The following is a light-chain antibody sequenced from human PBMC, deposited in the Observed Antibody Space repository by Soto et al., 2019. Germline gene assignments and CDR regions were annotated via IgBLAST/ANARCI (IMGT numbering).Light chain of an antibody. CDR3: SSYTSSSTPYV. Sequence: QSVLTQPACVSGSPGQSITISCTGTSSDVGGYNYVSWYQQHPGKAPKLMIYEVSNRPSGVSNRFSGSKSGNTASLTISGLQAEDEADYYCSSYTSSSTPYVFGTGTKLTVL. V-gene: IGLV2-14*01. J-gene: IGLJ1*01. CDR1: SSDVGGYNY. CDR2: EVS.